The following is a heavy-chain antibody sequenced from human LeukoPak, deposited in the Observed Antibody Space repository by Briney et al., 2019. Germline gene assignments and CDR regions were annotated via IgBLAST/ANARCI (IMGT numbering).Heavy chain of an antibody. Sequence: GASVKVSCKASGGTFSSYAISWVRQAPGQGLEWMGWISAYNGNTNYAQKLQGRVTMTTDTSTSTAYMELRSLRSDDTAVYYCARLIGCWWCSGGSYYYYMDVWGKGTTVTVSS. CDR1: GGTFSSYA. J-gene: IGHJ6*03. CDR3: ARLIGCWWCSGGSYYYYMDV. D-gene: IGHD2-15*01. CDR2: ISAYNGNT. V-gene: IGHV1-18*01.